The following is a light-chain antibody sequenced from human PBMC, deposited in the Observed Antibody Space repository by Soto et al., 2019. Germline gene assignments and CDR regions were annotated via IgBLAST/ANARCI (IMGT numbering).Light chain of an antibody. CDR1: QSIGTY. CDR2: SAS. Sequence: DIQTTQSPSSLSASVGDRVTITCRASQSIGTYLHWYQQKPGRAPELLIFSASSLQSGVPSRFSGSGSGTDFTLTISSLKPEDFATYYCQQSYSTPRTFGQGTKV. V-gene: IGKV1-39*01. CDR3: QQSYSTPRT. J-gene: IGKJ1*01.